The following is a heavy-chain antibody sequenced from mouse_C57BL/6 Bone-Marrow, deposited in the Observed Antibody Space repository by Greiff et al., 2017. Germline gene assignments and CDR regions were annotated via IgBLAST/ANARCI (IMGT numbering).Heavy chain of an antibody. CDR3: ARHERYYDYEVYFDY. D-gene: IGHD2-4*01. CDR1: GYIFTEYT. V-gene: IGHV1-62-2*01. CDR2: FYPGSGSI. Sequence: QVQLQQSGAELVKPGASVKLSCKASGYIFTEYTIHWVKQRSGQGLEWIGWFYPGSGSIKYNERFKDKATLTADKPSNTVYMELSRLTSEDSAVYFCARHERYYDYEVYFDYWGQGTTLTVSS. J-gene: IGHJ2*01.